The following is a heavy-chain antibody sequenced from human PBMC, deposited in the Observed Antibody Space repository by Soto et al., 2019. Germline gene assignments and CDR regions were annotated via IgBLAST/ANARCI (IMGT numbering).Heavy chain of an antibody. V-gene: IGHV1-18*01. Sequence: QVQLVQSGAEVKKPGASVKVSCKASGYTFTSYGISWVRQAPGQWLEWMGWISAYNGNTNYAQKFQGRVTMTTDTSTSTAYTELRSLRSDDTAVYYCASSPDYSYGYFSVYWGQGTLVTVSS. CDR1: GYTFTSYG. J-gene: IGHJ4*02. CDR2: ISAYNGNT. CDR3: ASSPDYSYGYFSVY. D-gene: IGHD5-18*01.